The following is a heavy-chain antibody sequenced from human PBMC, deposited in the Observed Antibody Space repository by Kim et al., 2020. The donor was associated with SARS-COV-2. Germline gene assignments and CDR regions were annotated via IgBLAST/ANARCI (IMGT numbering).Heavy chain of an antibody. J-gene: IGHJ6*01. CDR3: AGGPRTKQWLNGLGYYYG. V-gene: IGHV4-34*01. CDR1: GGSFSGYY. D-gene: IGHD6-19*01. Sequence: SETLSLTCAVYGGSFSGYYWSWIRQPPGKGLEWIGEINHSGSTNYNPSLKSRVTITVDTSKNQFSLMLRTVTAADTAVYYCAGGPRTKQWLNGLGYYYG. CDR2: INHSGST.